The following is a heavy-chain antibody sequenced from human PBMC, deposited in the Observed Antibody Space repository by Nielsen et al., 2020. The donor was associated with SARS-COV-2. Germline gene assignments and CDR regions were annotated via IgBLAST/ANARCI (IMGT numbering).Heavy chain of an antibody. CDR1: GGSFSEYY. CDR2: IHHRGST. V-gene: IGHV4-34*01. CDR3: ARAYAGMDTVVRYYYYGMDV. Sequence: SETLSLTCAVYGGSFSEYYWSWIRQPPGKGLEWIGEIHHRGSTNYDPSLKSRVTISVDTSKNQFSLKLSSVTAADTAVYYCARAYAGMDTVVRYYYYGMDVWGQGTTVTVSS. D-gene: IGHD2-2*03. J-gene: IGHJ6*02.